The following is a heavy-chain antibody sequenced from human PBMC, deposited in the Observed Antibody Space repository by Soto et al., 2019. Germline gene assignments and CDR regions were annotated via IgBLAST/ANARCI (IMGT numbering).Heavy chain of an antibody. J-gene: IGHJ4*02. CDR2: ISSSSSTI. D-gene: IGHD6-6*01. CDR3: VRERGIAGRPGPCFDY. CDR1: GFTFSSYG. V-gene: IGHV3-48*02. Sequence: EVQLVESGGGLVQPGGSLRLSCAASGFTFSSYGMNWVRQAPGKGLEWVSYISSSSSTIYYADSVKGRFTISRDNAKNSRYLQMSSLTDEDTAVHYCVRERGIAGRPGPCFDYWGQGTLVTVSS.